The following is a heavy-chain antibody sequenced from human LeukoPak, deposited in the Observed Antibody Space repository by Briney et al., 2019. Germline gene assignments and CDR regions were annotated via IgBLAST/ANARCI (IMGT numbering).Heavy chain of an antibody. Sequence: ASVKVSCKASGYTFTSYGISWERQAPGQGLEWMGWISAYNGNTNYAQKLQGRVTMTTDTSTSTAYMELRSLRSDDTAVYYCAREPDMWELRGRLGFDYWGQGTLVTVSS. D-gene: IGHD1-26*01. CDR1: GYTFTSYG. CDR3: AREPDMWELRGRLGFDY. CDR2: ISAYNGNT. J-gene: IGHJ4*02. V-gene: IGHV1-18*01.